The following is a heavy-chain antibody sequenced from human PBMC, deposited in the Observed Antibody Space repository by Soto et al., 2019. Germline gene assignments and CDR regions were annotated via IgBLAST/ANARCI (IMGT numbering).Heavy chain of an antibody. Sequence: GASVKLSCKACGDSFTSYGISWVRQAPGQGLEWMGWISAYNGNTNYAQKLQGRVTMTTDTSTSTAYMELRSLRSDDTAVYYCARKRDLGYCSGGSCYPGPRDFDYWGQGTLVTVSS. D-gene: IGHD2-15*01. J-gene: IGHJ4*02. V-gene: IGHV1-18*01. CDR2: ISAYNGNT. CDR1: GDSFTSYG. CDR3: ARKRDLGYCSGGSCYPGPRDFDY.